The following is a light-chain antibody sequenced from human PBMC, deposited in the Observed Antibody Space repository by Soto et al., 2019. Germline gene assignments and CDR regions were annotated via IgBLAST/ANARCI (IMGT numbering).Light chain of an antibody. CDR1: TGPVTSGFY. Sequence: QAVVTQEPSLTVSPGGTVTLTCASSTGPVTSGFYPHWVQQKPGQAHRTLIDSTTNKHSWTPARFSGSLLGGKDALTLSGVHPEDEADYYCLLYYGGSYVFGAGTKVTVL. V-gene: IGLV7-43*01. CDR2: STT. J-gene: IGLJ1*01. CDR3: LLYYGGSYV.